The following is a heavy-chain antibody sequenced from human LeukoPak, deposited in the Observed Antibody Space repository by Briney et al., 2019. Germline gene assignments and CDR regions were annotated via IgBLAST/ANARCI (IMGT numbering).Heavy chain of an antibody. D-gene: IGHD6-13*01. Sequence: SETLSLTCTVSGGSISGYYWSWIRQPAGKGLEWIGRIYTSGSTSYNPSLKSRVTMSVDTSKNQFSLKLSSVTAADTAVYYCTRGGVFMAAGTFDYWGQGTLVTVSS. CDR2: IYTSGST. CDR1: GGSISGYY. CDR3: TRGGVFMAAGTFDY. V-gene: IGHV4-4*07. J-gene: IGHJ4*02.